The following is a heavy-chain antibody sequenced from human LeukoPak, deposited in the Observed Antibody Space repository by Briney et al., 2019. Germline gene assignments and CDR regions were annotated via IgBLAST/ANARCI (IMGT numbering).Heavy chain of an antibody. Sequence: SETLSRTGTVSGGSSSSYYWRWIRQTPGKGLEGIGYHYRSGTPNYTPSLKSQVTISVDTSQNQFSLKLSSVTAADTAVYYCAISGGDSTFDYWGQGTMVTVSS. CDR2: HYRSGTP. D-gene: IGHD2-21*02. J-gene: IGHJ4*02. V-gene: IGHV4-59*01. CDR1: GGSSSSYY. CDR3: AISGGDSTFDY.